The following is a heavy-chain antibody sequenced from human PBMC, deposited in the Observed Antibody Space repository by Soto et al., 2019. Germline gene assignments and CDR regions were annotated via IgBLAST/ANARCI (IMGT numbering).Heavy chain of an antibody. J-gene: IGHJ5*02. D-gene: IGHD2-15*01. CDR3: ARKIVVVVDATGGWFDP. Sequence: SETLSLTCAVYGGSFSGYYWSWIRQPPGKGLEWIGEINHSGSTNYNPSLKSRVTISVDTSKNQFSLKLSSVTAADTAVYYCARKIVVVVDATGGWFDPWGQGTLVTVSS. V-gene: IGHV4-34*01. CDR2: INHSGST. CDR1: GGSFSGYY.